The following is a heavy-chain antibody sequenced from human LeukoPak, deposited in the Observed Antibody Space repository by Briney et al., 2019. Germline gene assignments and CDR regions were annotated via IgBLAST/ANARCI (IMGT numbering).Heavy chain of an antibody. J-gene: IGHJ6*02. Sequence: GGSLRLSCAASGFTFSSYWMNWARQAPGKGLEWGASINHNGNVNYYVDSVKGRFTISRDNAKNSLYLQMSNLRAEDTAVYFCARGGGLDVWGQGATVTVSS. V-gene: IGHV3-7*03. CDR1: GFTFSSYW. D-gene: IGHD3-16*01. CDR3: ARGGGLDV. CDR2: INHNGNVN.